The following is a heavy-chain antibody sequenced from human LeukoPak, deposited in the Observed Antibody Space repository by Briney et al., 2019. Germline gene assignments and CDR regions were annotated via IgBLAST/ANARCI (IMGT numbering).Heavy chain of an antibody. CDR1: GFTFSSYS. CDR2: ISSSSSTI. V-gene: IGHV3-48*01. CDR3: ARDRDYYYDSSGPSGAFDI. D-gene: IGHD3-22*01. Sequence: GGSLRLSCAASGFTFSSYSMNWVRQAPGKGLEWVSYISSSSSTIYYADSVKGRFTISRDNAKNSLYLQMNSLRAEDTAVYYCARDRDYYYDSSGPSGAFDIWGQGTMVTVSS. J-gene: IGHJ3*02.